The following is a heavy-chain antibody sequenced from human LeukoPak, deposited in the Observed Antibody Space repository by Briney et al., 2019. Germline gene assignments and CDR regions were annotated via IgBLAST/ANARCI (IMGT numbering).Heavy chain of an antibody. V-gene: IGHV4-61*05. CDR3: ARGPPPDFDY. Sequence: SEALSLTCTVSGGSISSSSYYWGWIRQPPGKGLEWIGRIHPSGNTNYNPSLKSRVTLSVDTSKNQFSLDLSSVTAADTAVYYCARGPPPDFDYWGRGTLVTVSS. CDR1: GGSISSSSYY. CDR2: IHPSGNT. J-gene: IGHJ4*02.